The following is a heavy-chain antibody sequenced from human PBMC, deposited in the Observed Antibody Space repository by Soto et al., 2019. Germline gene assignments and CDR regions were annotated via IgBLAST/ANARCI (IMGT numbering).Heavy chain of an antibody. CDR1: GYTFTSYG. J-gene: IGHJ4*02. D-gene: IGHD3-10*01. Sequence: QVQLVQSGAEVKKPGASVKVSCKASGYTFTSYGISWVRQAPGQGLEWMGWISAYNGNTNYAQKLQGRVTMTTDTHTSTAYMELRSLRSDDTAVYYCARVRGYYYGSGSYYNGLLGYWGQGTLVTVSS. CDR2: ISAYNGNT. CDR3: ARVRGYYYGSGSYYNGLLGY. V-gene: IGHV1-18*01.